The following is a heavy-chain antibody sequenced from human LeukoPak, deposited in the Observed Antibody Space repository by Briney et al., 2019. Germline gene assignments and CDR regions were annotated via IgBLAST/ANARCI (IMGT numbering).Heavy chain of an antibody. CDR3: ARRDYYDSTGYYNY. V-gene: IGHV4-4*02. D-gene: IGHD3-22*01. CDR2: IYHRGSP. Sequence: SETLSLTCAVSGGSISSDNWWSWVRQPPGKGLEWIGEIYHRGSPNYNTSLKSRVTMSVDKSKNHFSLKLTSVTAADTAVYYCARRDYYDSTGYYNYWGQGTLVAVSS. J-gene: IGHJ4*02. CDR1: GGSISSDNW.